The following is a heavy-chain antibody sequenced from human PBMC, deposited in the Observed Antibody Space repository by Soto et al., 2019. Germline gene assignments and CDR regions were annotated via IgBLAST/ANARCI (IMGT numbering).Heavy chain of an antibody. D-gene: IGHD2-2*01. CDR3: ARDCSGTSCYGFYFDY. CDR1: GGSISSYY. CDR2: IYTSGST. Sequence: SETLSLTCTVSGGSISSYYWSWIRQPAGKGLEWIGLIYTSGSTIYNPSLKSRVTMSVDTSKNQFSLKLSSVTAADTAVYYCARDCSGTSCYGFYFDYRGQGTLVPVS. V-gene: IGHV4-4*07. J-gene: IGHJ4*02.